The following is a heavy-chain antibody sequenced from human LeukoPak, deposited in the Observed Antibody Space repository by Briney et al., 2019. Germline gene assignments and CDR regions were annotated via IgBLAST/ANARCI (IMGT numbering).Heavy chain of an antibody. CDR2: IDNDGSYI. CDR1: GFTFSSYT. D-gene: IGHD5-12*01. J-gene: IGHJ4*02. CDR3: ATKYSAGWLFDY. V-gene: IGHV3-21*01. Sequence: AGGSLRLSCAASGFTFSSYTMNWVRQAPGKGLEWVSSIDNDGSYIYYAGSVKGRFTLSRDNAENSVYLQMISLRAEDTAVYYCATKYSAGWLFDYWGQGTLVTVSS.